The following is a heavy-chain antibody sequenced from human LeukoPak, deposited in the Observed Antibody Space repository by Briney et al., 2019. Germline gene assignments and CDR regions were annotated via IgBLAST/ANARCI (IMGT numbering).Heavy chain of an antibody. Sequence: ASVNVSCKASGYTFTGYYMHWVRQAPGQGLEWMGWISGYNGNTNYAQKLQGRVTMTTDTSTSTAYMELRSLGSDDTAVYYCARDYDSSGYYPLRRFDYWGQGTLVTVSS. J-gene: IGHJ4*02. V-gene: IGHV1-18*04. CDR1: GYTFTGYY. D-gene: IGHD3-22*01. CDR2: ISGYNGNT. CDR3: ARDYDSSGYYPLRRFDY.